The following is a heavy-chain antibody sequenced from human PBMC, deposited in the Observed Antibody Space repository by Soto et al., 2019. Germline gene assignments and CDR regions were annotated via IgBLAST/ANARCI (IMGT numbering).Heavy chain of an antibody. V-gene: IGHV1-46*01. CDR1: GYTFTSYY. CDR2: INPSGGST. D-gene: IGHD3-22*01. Sequence: ASVKVSCKASGYTFTSYYLHWVRQAPGQGLEWMGIINPSGGSTSYAQKFQGRVTMTRDTSTSTVYMELSSLRSEDTAVYYCARDFRDYYDSSGYYYFDYWGQGTLVTVSS. J-gene: IGHJ4*02. CDR3: ARDFRDYYDSSGYYYFDY.